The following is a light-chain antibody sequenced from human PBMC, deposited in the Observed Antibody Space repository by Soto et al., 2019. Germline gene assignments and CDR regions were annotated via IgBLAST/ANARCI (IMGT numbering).Light chain of an antibody. V-gene: IGLV2-14*01. J-gene: IGLJ2*01. Sequence: QSALTQPASVSGSPGQSITISCTGTSSDVGGYNYVSWYQHHPGKAPKLIIYEVSFRPSGVSDRFSASKSGNTASLVISGLQAEDEGHYYCTSYTAFSTLVFGGGTKVTVL. CDR3: TSYTAFSTLV. CDR1: SSDVGGYNY. CDR2: EVS.